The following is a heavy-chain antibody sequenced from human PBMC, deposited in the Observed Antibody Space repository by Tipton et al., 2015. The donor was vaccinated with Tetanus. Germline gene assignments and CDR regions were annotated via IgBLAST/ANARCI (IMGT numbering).Heavy chain of an antibody. CDR1: GGSISRGGYY. CDR2: IYFSGST. Sequence: TLSLTCTVSGGSISRGGYYWTWIRQHPGKGLEWIGDIYFSGSTYYNPSLKSRVTISVDTSKNQFSLKLNSGTAADTAVYYCARDQARGARGWNYFDYWGQGTLVTVSS. CDR3: ARDQARGARGWNYFDY. D-gene: IGHD1-26*01. V-gene: IGHV4-31*03. J-gene: IGHJ4*02.